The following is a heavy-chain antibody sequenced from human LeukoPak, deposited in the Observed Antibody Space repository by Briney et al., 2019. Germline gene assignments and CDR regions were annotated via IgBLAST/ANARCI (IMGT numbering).Heavy chain of an antibody. D-gene: IGHD3-3*01. Sequence: GASVKVSCQASGYTFTSYVINWVGPATGQGLEWMGWMNPNCGNSDYAHKVQARQTKNRNTPISTANMELSSLRSEGTAVYYCARGGESGGAGDYWGQGTLVTVSS. CDR1: GYTFTSYV. V-gene: IGHV1-8*01. CDR3: ARGGESGGAGDY. J-gene: IGHJ4*02. CDR2: MNPNCGNS.